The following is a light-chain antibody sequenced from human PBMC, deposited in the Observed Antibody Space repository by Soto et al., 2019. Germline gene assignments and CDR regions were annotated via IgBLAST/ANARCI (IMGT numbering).Light chain of an antibody. CDR2: DAS. CDR3: QQSDNLPFT. CDR1: QDITTY. J-gene: IGKJ4*01. Sequence: DIQMTQSPSSMSTSVGDRVTMTCQASQDITTYLHWYQQKSGKAPQLLIHDASSLEAGVPSRFSGSGSGTHFSLTISSLQPEDFATYYCQQSDNLPFTFGGGT. V-gene: IGKV1-33*01.